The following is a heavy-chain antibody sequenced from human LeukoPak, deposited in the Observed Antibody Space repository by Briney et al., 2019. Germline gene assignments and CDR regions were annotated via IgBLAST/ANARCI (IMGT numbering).Heavy chain of an antibody. Sequence: GGSLRLSCAASGFTFSSYGMHWVRQAPGKGLGWVAVISYDGSNKYYADSVKGRFTISRDNSKNTLYLQMNSLSAEDTAVYYCAKDPQQLDRYYFDYWGQGTLVTVSS. CDR3: AKDPQQLDRYYFDY. J-gene: IGHJ4*02. D-gene: IGHD6-13*01. CDR2: ISYDGSNK. CDR1: GFTFSSYG. V-gene: IGHV3-30*18.